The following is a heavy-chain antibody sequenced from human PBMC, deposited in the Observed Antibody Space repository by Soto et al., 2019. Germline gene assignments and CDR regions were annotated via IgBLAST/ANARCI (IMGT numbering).Heavy chain of an antibody. Sequence: QVQLVESGGGVVQPGRSLRLSCAASGFTFSSYGMHWVRQAPGKGLEWGAVIWDDGSNKYYADSVKGRFTISRDNSKNTLYLQMNSMRAEDTAVYYCARDQDRTDIFTGYTDYYGMDVWGEGTTVTVSS. CDR3: ARDQDRTDIFTGYTDYYGMDV. CDR2: IWDDGSNK. CDR1: GFTFSSYG. V-gene: IGHV3-33*01. D-gene: IGHD3-9*01. J-gene: IGHJ6*04.